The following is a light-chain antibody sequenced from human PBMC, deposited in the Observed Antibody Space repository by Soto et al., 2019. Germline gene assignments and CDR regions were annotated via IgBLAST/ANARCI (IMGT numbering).Light chain of an antibody. CDR1: SSDVGSYNL. J-gene: IGLJ1*01. CDR2: EGS. CDR3: CSHAGSRTYV. Sequence: QSALTQPASVSGSPGQSITISCTGTSSDVGSYNLVSWYQQHPGKAPKLMIYEGSKRPSGVSNRFSGSKSGNTASLTISGLQAEDEADYYCCSHAGSRTYVFGPGTKVTVL. V-gene: IGLV2-23*01.